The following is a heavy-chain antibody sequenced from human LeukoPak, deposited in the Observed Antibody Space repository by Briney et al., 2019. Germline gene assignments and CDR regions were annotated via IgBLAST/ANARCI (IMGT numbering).Heavy chain of an antibody. J-gene: IGHJ4*02. Sequence: GGSLTLSCAASGFIFREYWTSWVRQAPGKGLQWVAHIKEDGSEKYYLDSVKGRFTIARDDAKNSLYLQMHSLRDEDTALYYCVRAGWELDYWGQGTPVTVSS. CDR2: IKEDGSEK. D-gene: IGHD4-23*01. CDR1: GFIFREYW. V-gene: IGHV3-7*01. CDR3: VRAGWELDY.